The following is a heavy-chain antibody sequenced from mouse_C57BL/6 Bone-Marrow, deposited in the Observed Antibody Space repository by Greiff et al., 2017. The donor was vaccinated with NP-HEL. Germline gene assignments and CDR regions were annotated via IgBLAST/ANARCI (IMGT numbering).Heavy chain of an antibody. D-gene: IGHD1-1*01. J-gene: IGHJ1*03. CDR2: IHPNSGST. V-gene: IGHV1-64*01. CDR1: GYTFTSYW. Sequence: QVQLQQPGAELVKPGASVKLSCKASGYTFTSYWMNWVKQRPGQGLEWIGMIHPNSGSTNYNEKFKSKSTLTVDKSSRPAYMQLSSLTSEDSAVYYCAPYYYCRGYWYFYVWGTGTTVTVSS. CDR3: APYYYCRGYWYFYV.